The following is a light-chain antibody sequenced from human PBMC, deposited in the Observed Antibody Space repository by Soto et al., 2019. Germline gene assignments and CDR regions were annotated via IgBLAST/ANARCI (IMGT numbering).Light chain of an antibody. CDR2: AAS. J-gene: IGKJ5*01. Sequence: DFHMTQSPSTLSASVGYIFTITCRASQNIRSRLAWFQKKTGKAPKLLIYAASSLQSGVPSRLSGSGYGTDLTIAISSMQTEDFATYYCQQSDSIPITFGQGTRLEIK. V-gene: IGKV1-39*01. CDR3: QQSDSIPIT. CDR1: QNIRSR.